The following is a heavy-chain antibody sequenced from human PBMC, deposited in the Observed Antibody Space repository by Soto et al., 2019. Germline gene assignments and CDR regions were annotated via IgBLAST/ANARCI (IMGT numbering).Heavy chain of an antibody. CDR2: IIPIFGTA. CDR1: GGTFSSYA. V-gene: IGHV1-69*13. Sequence: GASVKVSCKASGGTFSSYAISWVRQAPGQGLEWMGGIIPIFGTANYAQKFQGRVTITADESTSTAYMELSSLRSEDTAVYYCARDGRGIVVVPAAIHYYGMDVWGQGTTVTVSS. CDR3: ARDGRGIVVVPAAIHYYGMDV. J-gene: IGHJ6*02. D-gene: IGHD2-2*01.